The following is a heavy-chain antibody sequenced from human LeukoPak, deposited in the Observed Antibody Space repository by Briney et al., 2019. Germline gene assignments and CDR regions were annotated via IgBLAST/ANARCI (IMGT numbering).Heavy chain of an antibody. CDR3: ARQTGSGLFILP. D-gene: IGHD3/OR15-3a*01. V-gene: IGHV4-39*01. Sequence: GSLRLSCAASGFFFSNYWMSWVRQAQGKGLEWIGSIYYSGNTYYNASLKSQVSISIDTSKNQFSLRLTSVTAADTAVYYCARQTGSGLFILPGGQGTLVTVSS. CDR1: GFFFSNYW. CDR2: IYYSGNT. J-gene: IGHJ4*02.